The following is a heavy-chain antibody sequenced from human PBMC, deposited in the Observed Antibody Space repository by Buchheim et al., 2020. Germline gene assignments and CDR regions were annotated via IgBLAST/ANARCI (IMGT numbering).Heavy chain of an antibody. D-gene: IGHD3-22*01. CDR1: GFTFSSYA. CDR3: ARDSLKRYYYDSSGYYPDDY. V-gene: IGHV3-30*04. J-gene: IGHJ4*02. Sequence: QVQLVESGGGVVQPGRSLRLSCAASGFTFSSYAMHWVRQAPGKGLEWVAVISYDGSNKYYADSVKGRFTISRDNSKNTLYLQMNSLRAEDTAVYYCARDSLKRYYYDSSGYYPDDYWGQGTL. CDR2: ISYDGSNK.